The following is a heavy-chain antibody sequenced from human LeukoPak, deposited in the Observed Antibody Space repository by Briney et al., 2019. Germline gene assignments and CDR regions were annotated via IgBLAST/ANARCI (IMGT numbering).Heavy chain of an antibody. CDR2: IRHDGSNR. V-gene: IGHV3-30*02. CDR3: AKDHIEMATIHEFDY. CDR1: GFTFNSYG. Sequence: GGSLRLSCAASGFTFNSYGMHWVRQAPGKGLEWVAFIRHDGSNRYYADSVKGRVTISRDNSKNTLYLQMSSLRAENTAVYYCAKDHIEMATIHEFDYWGQGTLVTVSS. J-gene: IGHJ4*02. D-gene: IGHD5-24*01.